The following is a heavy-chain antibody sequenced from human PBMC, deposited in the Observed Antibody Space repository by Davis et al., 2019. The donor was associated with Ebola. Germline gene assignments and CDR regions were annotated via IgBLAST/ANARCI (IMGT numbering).Heavy chain of an antibody. Sequence: AASVKVSCKASGGTFSSYAISWVEQAPGQGLEWMGGIIPIFGTANYPQKFQPRVTIPADESTSTAYMELSSRRSEDTAVYYCASGLTYPRLVSIADYWGQGTLVTVSS. V-gene: IGHV1-69*13. CDR2: IIPIFGTA. CDR3: ASGLTYPRLVSIADY. CDR1: GGTFSSYA. J-gene: IGHJ4*02. D-gene: IGHD6-6*01.